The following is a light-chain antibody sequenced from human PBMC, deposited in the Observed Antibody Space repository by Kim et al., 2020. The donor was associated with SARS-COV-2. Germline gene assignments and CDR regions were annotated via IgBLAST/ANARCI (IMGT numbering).Light chain of an antibody. CDR3: HHYGSSPPT. V-gene: IGKV3-20*01. CDR1: QNVSPPS. Sequence: LSTVESATLSCKASQNVSPPSVAWYQQKPGQAPRLVIYGASSRATGIPDRFSGSGSGTDFTLTISRLEPEDFAVYHCHHYGSSPPTFGQGTKLEI. CDR2: GAS. J-gene: IGKJ2*01.